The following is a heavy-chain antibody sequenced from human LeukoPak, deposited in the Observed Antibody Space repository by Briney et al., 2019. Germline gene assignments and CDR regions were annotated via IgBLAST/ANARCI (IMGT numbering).Heavy chain of an antibody. CDR1: GFTFSSYA. J-gene: IGHJ4*02. CDR3: ARGWVTAIQPRLDY. V-gene: IGHV3-64*01. D-gene: IGHD2-21*02. CDR2: ISSNGGST. Sequence: GGSLRLSCAASGFTFSSYAMHWVRQAPGKGLEYVSAISSNGGSTYYANSVKGRFTISRDNSKNTLYLQMGSLRAEDMAVYYCARGWVTAIQPRLDYWGQGTLVTVSS.